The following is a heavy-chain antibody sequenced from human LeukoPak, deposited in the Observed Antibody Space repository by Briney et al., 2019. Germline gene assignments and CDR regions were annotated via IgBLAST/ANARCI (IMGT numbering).Heavy chain of an antibody. V-gene: IGHV3-30*02. Sequence: GGSLRLSCTASGFTFSAYAMHWVRQAPGKGLEWVAFIRYNGGKEHHADSVKGRFAISRDNSKNTLYLQMNSLRAEDTAVYYCAKVSSSCPDCSFDSWGQGTLSPSPQ. J-gene: IGHJ4*02. D-gene: IGHD6-13*01. CDR2: IRYNGGKE. CDR3: AKVSSSCPDCSFDS. CDR1: GFTFSAYA.